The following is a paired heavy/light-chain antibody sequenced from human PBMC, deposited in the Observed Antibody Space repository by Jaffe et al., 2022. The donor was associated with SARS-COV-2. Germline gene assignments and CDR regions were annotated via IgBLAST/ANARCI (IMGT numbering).Light chain of an antibody. Sequence: EFVLTQSPGTLSLSPGERATLSCRASQSVGSIYLAWYQQKPGQAPRLLIHDASSRATGIPDRFTGSGSGTDFTLTISRLEPEDFAVYHCQHYGTSTWTFGQGTKVEIK. J-gene: IGKJ1*01. V-gene: IGKV3-20*01. CDR2: DAS. CDR1: QSVGSIY. CDR3: QHYGTSTWT.
Heavy chain of an antibody. V-gene: IGHV4-31*11. CDR1: GGSISNAPYY. J-gene: IGHJ6*02. Sequence: QVQLQESGPGLVEPSQTLSLSCAVSGGSISNAPYYWTWMRQHPGKGLEWIAFITYSGTTSCNPSLKNRITISMDKSTNQFSLKLSSVTAADTAVYFCAGERARLAGSFYGMDVWGQGTTVTVSS. CDR3: AGERARLAGSFYGMDV. CDR2: ITYSGTT.